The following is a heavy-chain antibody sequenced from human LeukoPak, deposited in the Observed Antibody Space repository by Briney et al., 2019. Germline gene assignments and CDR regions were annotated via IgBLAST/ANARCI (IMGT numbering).Heavy chain of an antibody. V-gene: IGHV1-46*01. Sequence: GASVKVSCKASGYTFTSYYMHWGQQAPGQGLEYVGFINPSGGSTSYAQKFQGRVTMTRDMSTSTAYMELRSLRSDDTAVYYCAREYRDYYDSSGNYLDYWGQGTLVTVSS. CDR1: GYTFTSYY. CDR2: INPSGGST. D-gene: IGHD3-22*01. CDR3: AREYRDYYDSSGNYLDY. J-gene: IGHJ4*02.